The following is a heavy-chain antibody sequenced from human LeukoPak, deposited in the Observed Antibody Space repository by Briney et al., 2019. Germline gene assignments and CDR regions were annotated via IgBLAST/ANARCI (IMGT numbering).Heavy chain of an antibody. D-gene: IGHD2-8*01. CDR3: ARDLGYCTNGVCHTRFDY. CDR1: GFTFSSYS. J-gene: IGHJ4*02. CDR2: IYSGGNT. Sequence: GGSLRLSCAASGFTFSSYSMNWVRQAPGKGLEWVSVIYSGGNTYYADSVKGRFTISRDNSKNILFLQMNSLRAEDTAVYYCARDLGYCTNGVCHTRFDYWGQGTLVTVSS. V-gene: IGHV3-53*01.